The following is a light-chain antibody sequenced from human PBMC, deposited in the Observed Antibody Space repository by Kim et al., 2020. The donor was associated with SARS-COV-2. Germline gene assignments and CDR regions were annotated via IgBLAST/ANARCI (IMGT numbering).Light chain of an antibody. CDR3: QVWDSKNDYVI. V-gene: IGLV3-21*04. Sequence: APGKTARITCEEDNIGSKGVHWYQQKSGQAPVLVIFYDNSRPSGISERFSGSNCGDTATLTISRVEGGDEADYYCQVWDSKNDYVIFGGGTQLTVL. CDR1: NIGSKG. CDR2: YDN. J-gene: IGLJ2*01.